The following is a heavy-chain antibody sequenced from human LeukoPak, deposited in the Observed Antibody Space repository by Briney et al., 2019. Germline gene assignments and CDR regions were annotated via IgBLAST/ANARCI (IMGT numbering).Heavy chain of an antibody. Sequence: GGCLRLSCAASGFTFSSYAMSWVRQAPGKGLEWVSAISGSGGSTYYADSVKGRFTISRDNSKNTLYLQMNSLRAEDTAVYYCAKDALYDFWSGYSTYYFDYWGQGTLVTVSS. V-gene: IGHV3-23*01. D-gene: IGHD3-3*01. CDR1: GFTFSSYA. CDR2: ISGSGGST. CDR3: AKDALYDFWSGYSTYYFDY. J-gene: IGHJ4*02.